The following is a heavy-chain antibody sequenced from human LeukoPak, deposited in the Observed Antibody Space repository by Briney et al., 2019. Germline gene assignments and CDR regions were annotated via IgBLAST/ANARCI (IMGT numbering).Heavy chain of an antibody. J-gene: IGHJ4*02. D-gene: IGHD3-3*01. Sequence: PGGSLRLSCAASGFTFSSYSMNWVRQAPGKGLEWVSYISSSSSTIYYADSVKGRFTISRDNAKNSLYLQMNSLRAEDTAVYYCAREPYDFWSGYYSDYWGQGTLVTVSS. CDR3: AREPYDFWSGYYSDY. CDR1: GFTFSSYS. V-gene: IGHV3-48*01. CDR2: ISSSSSTI.